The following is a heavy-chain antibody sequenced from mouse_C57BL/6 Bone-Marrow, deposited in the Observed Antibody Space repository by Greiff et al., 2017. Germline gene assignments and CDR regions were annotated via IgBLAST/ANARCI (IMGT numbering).Heavy chain of an antibody. J-gene: IGHJ1*03. Sequence: QVQLQQPGAELVMPGASVKLSCKASGYTFTSYWMHWVKQRPGQGLEWIGEIDPSDSYTNYNQKFKGKSTLTVDKSSSTAYMQLSSLTSEDSAVYYCAPLRGDWYFDVWGTGTTVTFSS. CDR2: IDPSDSYT. CDR1: GYTFTSYW. CDR3: APLRGDWYFDV. D-gene: IGHD2-4*01. V-gene: IGHV1-69*01.